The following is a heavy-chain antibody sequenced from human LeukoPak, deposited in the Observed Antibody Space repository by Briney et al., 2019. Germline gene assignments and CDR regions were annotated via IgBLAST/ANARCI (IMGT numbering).Heavy chain of an antibody. V-gene: IGHV4-59*01. CDR3: ARERLAAAGLDY. CDR1: GGSISSYY. CDR2: IYYSGST. J-gene: IGHJ4*02. D-gene: IGHD6-13*01. Sequence: PSETLSLTCTVSGGSISSYYWSWIRQPPGKGLEWIGYIYYSGSTNYNPSLKSRVTISVDTSKNQFSLKLSSVTAADTAVYYCARERLAAAGLDYWGQGTLVTVSS.